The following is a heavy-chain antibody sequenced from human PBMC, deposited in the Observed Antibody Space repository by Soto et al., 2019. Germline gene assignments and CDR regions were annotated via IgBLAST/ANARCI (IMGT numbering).Heavy chain of an antibody. J-gene: IGHJ6*02. V-gene: IGHV3-30*18. CDR1: GFRFSSSG. CDR2: IIYDGSKK. CDR3: AKDLHDFASFFFYGMDV. D-gene: IGHD2-21*02. Sequence: QVQLVESGGGVVQPGKSLRLSCAASGFRFSSSGMHWVRQAPGKGLEWVAVIIYDGSKKEYADSVKGRFTVSRDNSKDTVYLQMNNLRPEDKGVYYCAKDLHDFASFFFYGMDVWGQGTSVTVSS.